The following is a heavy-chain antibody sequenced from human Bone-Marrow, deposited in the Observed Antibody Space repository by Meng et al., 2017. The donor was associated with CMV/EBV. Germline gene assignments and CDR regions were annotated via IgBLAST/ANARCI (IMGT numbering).Heavy chain of an antibody. CDR1: GFTVSSNY. Sequence: GESLKISCAASGFTVSSNYMSWVRQAPGKGLEWVSVIYSGGSTYYADSVKGRFTISRDNSKNTLYLQMNSLRAEDTAVYYCARASQQQLVLPRYYYYGMAVWGQGTTVTCYS. CDR3: ARASQQQLVLPRYYYYGMAV. CDR2: IYSGGST. D-gene: IGHD6-13*01. J-gene: IGHJ6*01. V-gene: IGHV3-66*02.